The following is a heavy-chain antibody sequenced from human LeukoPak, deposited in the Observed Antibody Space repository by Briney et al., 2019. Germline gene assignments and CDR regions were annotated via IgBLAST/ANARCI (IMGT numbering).Heavy chain of an antibody. J-gene: IGHJ4*02. CDR1: GYTFTGYY. CDR2: INPNSGGT. Sequence: ASVKVSCKASGYTFTGYYMHWVRQAPGQGLEWMGWINPNSGGTNYAQKFQGRVTMTRDTSISTAYMELSGLRSDDTAVYYCARGDYGDPGFDYWGQGTLVTVSS. CDR3: ARGDYGDPGFDY. D-gene: IGHD4-17*01. V-gene: IGHV1-2*02.